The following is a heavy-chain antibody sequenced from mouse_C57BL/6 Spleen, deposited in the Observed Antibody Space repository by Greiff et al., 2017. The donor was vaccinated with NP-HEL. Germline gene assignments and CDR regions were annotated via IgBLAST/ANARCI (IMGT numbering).Heavy chain of an antibody. Sequence: EVQLQQSGPELVKPGASVKIPCKASGYTFTDYNMDWVKQSHGKSLEWIGDINPNNGGTIYNQKFKGKATLTVDKSSSTAYMELRSLTSEDTAVYYCARSRGSSWSYYAMDYWGQGTSVTVSS. CDR2: INPNNGGT. CDR3: ARSRGSSWSYYAMDY. D-gene: IGHD1-1*01. J-gene: IGHJ4*01. V-gene: IGHV1-18*01. CDR1: GYTFTDYN.